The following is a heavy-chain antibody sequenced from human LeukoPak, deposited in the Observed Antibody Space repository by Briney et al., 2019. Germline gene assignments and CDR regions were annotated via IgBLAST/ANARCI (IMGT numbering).Heavy chain of an antibody. Sequence: GGSLRLSCVASEFTFSNYWIHWVRQPPGKRLVWVSRIRYDGIVTNYADSVEGRFTISRDNAKNTVHLQMNSLRDDDTAVYYCARANPADFNLWGRGTLVTVSS. V-gene: IGHV3-74*01. CDR1: EFTFSNYW. J-gene: IGHJ2*01. CDR2: IRYDGIVT. D-gene: IGHD1-14*01. CDR3: ARANPADFNL.